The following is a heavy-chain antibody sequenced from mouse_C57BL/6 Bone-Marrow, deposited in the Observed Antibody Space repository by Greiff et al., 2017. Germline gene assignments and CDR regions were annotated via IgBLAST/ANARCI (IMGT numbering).Heavy chain of an antibody. Sequence: EVQLVESGGGLVQPGGSLKLSCAASGFTFSDYGMAWVRQAPRKGPEWVAFISNLAYSIYYADTVTGRFTISRENAKNTLYLEMSSLRSEDTAMYYCARHGWYPHWYFDVWGTGTTVTVSS. V-gene: IGHV5-15*01. CDR1: GFTFSDYG. CDR3: ARHGWYPHWYFDV. D-gene: IGHD2-1*01. CDR2: ISNLAYSI. J-gene: IGHJ1*03.